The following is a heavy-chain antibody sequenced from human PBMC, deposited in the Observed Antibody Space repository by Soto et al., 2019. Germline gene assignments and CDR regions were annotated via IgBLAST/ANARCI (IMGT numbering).Heavy chain of an antibody. D-gene: IGHD2-2*01. CDR1: GGSISSGDYY. Sequence: QVQLQESGPGLVKPSQTLSLTCTVSGGSISSGDYYWSWIRQPPGKGLEWIGYIYYSGSTYYNPSLKSRVTISVDTSKNQFSLKLSSVTAADTAVYYCARGWRRSAILDWFDPWGQGTLVTVSP. J-gene: IGHJ5*02. V-gene: IGHV4-30-4*01. CDR3: ARGWRRSAILDWFDP. CDR2: IYYSGST.